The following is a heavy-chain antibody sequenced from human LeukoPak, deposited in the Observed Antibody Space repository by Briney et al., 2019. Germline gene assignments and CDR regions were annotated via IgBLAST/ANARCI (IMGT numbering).Heavy chain of an antibody. CDR1: GFTFSDYY. CDR3: ARDQGDCSSTSCYDSWFDP. CDR2: ISSSGSTI. D-gene: IGHD2-2*01. J-gene: IGHJ5*02. Sequence: TGGSLRLSCAASGFTFSDYYMSWIRQAPGKGLEWVSYISSSGSTIYYADSVKGRFTISRDNAKNSLYLQMNSLRAEDTAVYYCARDQGDCSSTSCYDSWFDPWGQGTLVTVSS. V-gene: IGHV3-11*01.